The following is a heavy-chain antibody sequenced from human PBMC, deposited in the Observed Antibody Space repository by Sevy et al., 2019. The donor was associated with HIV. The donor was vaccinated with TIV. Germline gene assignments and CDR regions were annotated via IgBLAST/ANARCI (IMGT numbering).Heavy chain of an antibody. CDR1: GYTFTSYD. D-gene: IGHD5-18*01. CDR2: MNPNSGNT. V-gene: IGHV1-8*01. CDR3: ARGASGRGIHWFDP. Sequence: ASVKVSCKASGYTFTSYDINWVRQATGQGLEWMGWMNPNSGNTGYAQKFQGRVTMTRNTSISTAYMELSSLRSEDTAVYYCARGASGRGIHWFDPWGQGTLVTVSS. J-gene: IGHJ5*02.